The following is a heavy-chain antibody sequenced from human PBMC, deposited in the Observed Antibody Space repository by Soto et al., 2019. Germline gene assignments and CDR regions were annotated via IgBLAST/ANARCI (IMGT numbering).Heavy chain of an antibody. D-gene: IGHD5-18*01. Sequence: AASVKVSCKTSGYTFTDYYTHWVRQAPGQGLEWMGWMNPKSGGAYFAQTFQGRVTLTRDTSIGTAYIEVNSLTSDDTAVYFCTRENIENSDGLYDAFDIWGQGTTVPVSS. V-gene: IGHV1-2*02. CDR1: GYTFTDYY. CDR2: MNPKSGGA. CDR3: TRENIENSDGLYDAFDI. J-gene: IGHJ3*02.